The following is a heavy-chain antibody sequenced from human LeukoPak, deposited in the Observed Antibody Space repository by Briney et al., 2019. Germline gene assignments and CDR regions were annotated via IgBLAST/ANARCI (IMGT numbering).Heavy chain of an antibody. V-gene: IGHV3-23*01. CDR2: INSNGDEI. Sequence: GGSLRLSCVASGLNFDDSAMHWVRQAPGKGLEWVSGINSNGDEIYYADSVRGRFTISRDNSNNALYLQMDSLRAEDTAVYYCANWIGSSSRDYWGQGTLVTVSS. D-gene: IGHD6-6*01. CDR3: ANWIGSSSRDY. CDR1: GLNFDDSA. J-gene: IGHJ4*02.